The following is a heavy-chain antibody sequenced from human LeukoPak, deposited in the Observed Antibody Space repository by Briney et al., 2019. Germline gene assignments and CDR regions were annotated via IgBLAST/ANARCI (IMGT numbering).Heavy chain of an antibody. Sequence: PSETLSLTCTVSGGSISSGSYYWSWIRQPAGKGLEWIGRIYTSGSTNYNPSLKSRVTISVDTSKNQFPLKLSSVTAADTAVYYCARAGRRVDYYYYMDVWGKGTTVTVSS. CDR1: GGSISSGSYY. CDR3: ARAGRRVDYYYYMDV. J-gene: IGHJ6*03. V-gene: IGHV4-61*02. D-gene: IGHD2-15*01. CDR2: IYTSGST.